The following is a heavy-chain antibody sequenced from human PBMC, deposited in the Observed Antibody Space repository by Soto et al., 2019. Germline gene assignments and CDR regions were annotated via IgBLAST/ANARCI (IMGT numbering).Heavy chain of an antibody. J-gene: IGHJ6*01. CDR1: GFSFDDYA. CDR2: IGWRSFTL. Sequence: EVKLVESGGGWVQPGRSLRLSCAASGFSFDDYAMHWVRQLPGKGLEWVAGIGWRSFTLGYENSLKRRITISRDNAQKFLYLQMDDLRAEDAALYFCAKVRLASSRGRFGVCGQGTLGTVS. CDR3: AKVRLASSRGRFGV. D-gene: IGHD3-10*01. V-gene: IGHV3-9*01.